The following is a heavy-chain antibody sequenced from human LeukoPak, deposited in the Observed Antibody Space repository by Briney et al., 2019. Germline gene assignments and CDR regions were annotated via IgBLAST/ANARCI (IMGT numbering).Heavy chain of an antibody. CDR1: GYTFRSYG. D-gene: IGHD1-14*01. V-gene: IGHV1-18*01. J-gene: IGHJ4*02. CDR2: ISTHNANT. CDR3: ATHITAVPY. Sequence: GASVKVSCTASGYTFRSYGIRWVRQAPGQGLEWMGWISTHNANTKYAQKLQGRVTLTTDTSTSTAYMELRSVRSDDTAVYYCATHITAVPYWGQGTLVTVSS.